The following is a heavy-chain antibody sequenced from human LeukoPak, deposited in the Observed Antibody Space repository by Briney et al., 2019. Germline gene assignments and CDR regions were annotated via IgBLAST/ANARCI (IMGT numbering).Heavy chain of an antibody. V-gene: IGHV4-34*01. Sequence: PSETLSLTCAVYGGSFSGYYWSWIRQPPGKGLEWIGEINHSGSTNYNPSLKSRVTISVDTSKNQFSLKLSSVTAADTAVYSCARGIYSSNWFDPWGQGTLVTVSS. CDR2: INHSGST. J-gene: IGHJ5*02. CDR3: ARGIYSSNWFDP. D-gene: IGHD5-12*01. CDR1: GGSFSGYY.